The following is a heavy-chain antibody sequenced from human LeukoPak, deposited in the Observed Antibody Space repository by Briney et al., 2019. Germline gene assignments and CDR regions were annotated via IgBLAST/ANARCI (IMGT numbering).Heavy chain of an antibody. CDR2: INSDGSST. CDR1: GFTFSSYW. J-gene: IGHJ4*02. CDR3: AKDFGEKWELPYYFDY. D-gene: IGHD1-26*01. V-gene: IGHV3-74*01. Sequence: GGSLRLSCAASGFTFSSYWMHWVRQAPGKGLVWVSRINSDGSSTSYADSVKGRFTISRDNAKNTLYLQMNSLRAEDTAVYYCAKDFGEKWELPYYFDYWGQGTLVTVSS.